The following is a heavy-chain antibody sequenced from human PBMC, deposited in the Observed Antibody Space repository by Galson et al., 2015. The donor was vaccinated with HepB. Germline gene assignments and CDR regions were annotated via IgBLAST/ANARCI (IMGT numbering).Heavy chain of an antibody. J-gene: IGHJ5*02. CDR1: GFTFSTYG. V-gene: IGHV3-30*03. D-gene: IGHD4-17*01. CDR2: ISYEGSHK. Sequence: SLRLSCAASGFTFSTYGMHWVRQAPGKGLEWVAVISYEGSHKYYADSVKGRFTISRDNSKNTLYLQMNSLRAEDTAVYYCARDSEDYAGFDPWGHGTLVTVSS. CDR3: ARDSEDYAGFDP.